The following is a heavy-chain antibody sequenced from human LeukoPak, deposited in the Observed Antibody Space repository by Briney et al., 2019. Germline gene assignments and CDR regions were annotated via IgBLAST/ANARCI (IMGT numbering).Heavy chain of an antibody. CDR2: ISGSGGIT. J-gene: IGHJ6*02. CDR1: GFTFSSAA. D-gene: IGHD3-22*01. V-gene: IGHV3-23*01. CDR3: VKSSRVVVIANHYYYYGMDV. Sequence: GGSLRLSCGASGFTFSSAAMRWVRQAPGKGLEWVSDISGSGGITYYADSVKGRFTISRDNSKNTLYLQMNSLRAEDTALYYCVKSSRVVVIANHYYYYGMDVWGQGTTVTVSS.